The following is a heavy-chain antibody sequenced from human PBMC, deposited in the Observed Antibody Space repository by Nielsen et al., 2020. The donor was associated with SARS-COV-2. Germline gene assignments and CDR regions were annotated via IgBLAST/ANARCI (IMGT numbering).Heavy chain of an antibody. CDR3: ARVDSSSWYGDYGMDV. J-gene: IGHJ6*02. Sequence: ASVKVSCKASGYTFTSYGISWVRQAPGQGLEWMGWISAYNGNTNYAQKLQGRVTMTTDTSTSTAYMELRSLRSEDTAVYYCARVDSSSWYGDYGMDVWGQGTTVTVSS. D-gene: IGHD6-13*01. CDR1: GYTFTSYG. CDR2: ISAYNGNT. V-gene: IGHV1-18*01.